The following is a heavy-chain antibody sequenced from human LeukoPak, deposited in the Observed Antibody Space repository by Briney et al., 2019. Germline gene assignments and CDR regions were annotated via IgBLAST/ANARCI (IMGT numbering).Heavy chain of an antibody. D-gene: IGHD3-10*01. CDR3: AREGYYGSGSPPSLYLDY. CDR2: TSSDLNVK. CDR1: GFTFRNYV. J-gene: IGHJ4*02. Sequence: GGSLRLSCAASGFTFRNYVIHWVRQAPGKGLEWVAVTSSDLNVKLYADSAKGRFTISRDNSRSTLYLQMNSLRPEDTAIYYCAREGYYGSGSPPSLYLDYWGQGTLVTVSS. V-gene: IGHV3-30-3*01.